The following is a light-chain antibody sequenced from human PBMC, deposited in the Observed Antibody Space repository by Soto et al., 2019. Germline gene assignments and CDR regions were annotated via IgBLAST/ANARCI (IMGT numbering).Light chain of an antibody. CDR3: QQYGSSPFT. J-gene: IGKJ3*01. CDR1: QSVGSSN. Sequence: EIVLTQSPATLSLSPGERATLSCGASQSVGSSNLAWYQQKPGLAPRLLIYDASSRATGIPDRFSGSGSETDFNLTISRLEPEDFAVYHCQQYGSSPFTFGPGTKVDIK. CDR2: DAS. V-gene: IGKV3D-20*01.